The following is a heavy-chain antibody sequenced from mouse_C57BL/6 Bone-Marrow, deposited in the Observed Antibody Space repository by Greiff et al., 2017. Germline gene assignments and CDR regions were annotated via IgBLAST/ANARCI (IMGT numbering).Heavy chain of an antibody. CDR1: GYTFTDYE. Sequence: QVQLQQSGAELVRPGASVTLSCKASGYTFTDYEMHWVKQTPVHGLAWIGAIDPETGGTAYNQKFKGKAILTADKSSSTAYMELRSLTSEDSAVYYCTVESPYYDAMDYWGQGTSVTVSS. V-gene: IGHV1-15*01. J-gene: IGHJ4*01. CDR3: TVESPYYDAMDY. D-gene: IGHD1-1*01. CDR2: IDPETGGT.